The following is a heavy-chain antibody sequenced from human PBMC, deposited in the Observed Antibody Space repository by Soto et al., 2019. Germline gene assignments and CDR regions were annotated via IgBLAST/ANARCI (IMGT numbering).Heavy chain of an antibody. J-gene: IGHJ4*02. D-gene: IGHD2-21*01. Sequence: SETLSLTCSVSGGSISSYYWSWIRQPPGKGLEWIGYIYYSGSTYYNPSLKSRVTISVDTSKNQFSLKLSSVTAADTAVYYCARAVVIQYYFDYWGQGTLVTVSS. V-gene: IGHV4-59*08. CDR2: IYYSGST. CDR3: ARAVVIQYYFDY. CDR1: GGSISSYY.